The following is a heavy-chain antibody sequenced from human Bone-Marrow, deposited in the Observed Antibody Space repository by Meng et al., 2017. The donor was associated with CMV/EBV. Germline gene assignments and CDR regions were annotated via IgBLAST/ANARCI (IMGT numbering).Heavy chain of an antibody. J-gene: IGHJ3*02. Sequence: GESLKISCKGSGYSFTSYWIGWVRQMPGKGLEWMEIIYPGDSDTRYSPSFQGQVTISADKSISIAYLQWSSLKASDTAMYYCAIHELLKYSSSSPADAFDIWGQGTMVTVSS. D-gene: IGHD6-6*01. V-gene: IGHV5-51*01. CDR3: AIHELLKYSSSSPADAFDI. CDR2: IYPGDSDT. CDR1: GYSFTSYW.